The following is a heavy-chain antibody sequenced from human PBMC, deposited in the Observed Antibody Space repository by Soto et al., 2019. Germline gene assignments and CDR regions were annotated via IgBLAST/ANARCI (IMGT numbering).Heavy chain of an antibody. CDR3: ARDGCSSTSCSIDY. J-gene: IGHJ4*02. Sequence: GGSLRLSCAASGFTVSSNYMSWVRQAPGKGLEWVSVIYSGGSTYYADSVKGRFTISRDNSKNTLYLQMNSLGAEDTAVYYCARDGCSSTSCSIDYWGQGTLVTVSS. CDR2: IYSGGST. CDR1: GFTVSSNY. V-gene: IGHV3-66*01. D-gene: IGHD2-2*01.